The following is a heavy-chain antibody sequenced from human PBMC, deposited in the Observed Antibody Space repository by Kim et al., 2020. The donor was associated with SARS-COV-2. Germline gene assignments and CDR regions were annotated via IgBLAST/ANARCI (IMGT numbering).Heavy chain of an antibody. CDR3: ARGKYSSSWYYPLFSYYNMDV. CDR2: MNPSSTNT. Sequence: ASVKVSCKSSGYTFTSHDINWVRQAPGQGLEWMGWMNPSSTNTGYGKNFQGRVTLTSNTSTGTSYLELISLRSEDTAVYYCARGKYSSSWYYPLFSYYNMDVWGQGTTVTVSS. J-gene: IGHJ6*02. V-gene: IGHV1-8*01. D-gene: IGHD6-13*01. CDR1: GYTFTSHD.